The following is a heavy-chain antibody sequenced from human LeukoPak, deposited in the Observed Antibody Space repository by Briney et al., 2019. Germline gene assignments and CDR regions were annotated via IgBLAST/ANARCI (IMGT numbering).Heavy chain of an antibody. Sequence: GGSLRISCAASGFSFDAYAMSWVRQAPGKGLEWVSGISETGRTTSYTDPVKGRFTISRDNSKNTLHLQMNRLRAEDTALYYCAKDHDNTDYYYYFDSWGQGTLVTVSS. D-gene: IGHD2-21*02. CDR1: GFSFDAYA. CDR3: AKDHDNTDYYYYFDS. V-gene: IGHV3-23*01. CDR2: ISETGRTT. J-gene: IGHJ4*02.